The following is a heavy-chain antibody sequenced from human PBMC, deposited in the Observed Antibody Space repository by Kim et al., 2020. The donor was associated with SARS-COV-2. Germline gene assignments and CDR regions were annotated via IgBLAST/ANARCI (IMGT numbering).Heavy chain of an antibody. D-gene: IGHD5-12*01. CDR3: ANGRSHTRRDGYNVGAREIDY. CDR1: GFTFSSYA. J-gene: IGHJ4*02. CDR2: ISGSGGST. V-gene: IGHV3-23*01. Sequence: GGSLRLSCAASGFTFSSYAMSWVRQAPGKGLEWVSAISGSGGSTYYADSVKGRFTISRDNSKNTLYLQMNSLRAEDTAVYYCANGRSHTRRDGYNVGAREIDYWGQGTLVTVSS.